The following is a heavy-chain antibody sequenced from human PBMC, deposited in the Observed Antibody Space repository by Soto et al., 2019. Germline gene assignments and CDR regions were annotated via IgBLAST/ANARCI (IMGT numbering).Heavy chain of an antibody. J-gene: IGHJ4*02. CDR1: GFTVSNNY. CDR3: GTPPGGGGY. D-gene: IGHD3-10*01. CDR2: IYSGGYT. Sequence: EVQLVESGGGLIQPGGSLRLSCAVSGFTVSNNYMSWVRQAPGKGLEGVSVIYSGGYTAYGDSVKGRFTISRDNSKTPLYLQKNTPGAADPAGFYWGTPPGGGGYWGQGTLVTVSS. V-gene: IGHV3-53*01.